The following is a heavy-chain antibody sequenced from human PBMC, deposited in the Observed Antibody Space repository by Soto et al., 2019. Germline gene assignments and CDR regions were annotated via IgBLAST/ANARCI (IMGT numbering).Heavy chain of an antibody. D-gene: IGHD3-22*01. CDR3: ARNNYDSSGYYHYYYGMDV. V-gene: IGHV4-34*01. Sequence: QVQLQQWGAGLLKPSETLSLTCAVYGGSGGSFSGYYWSWIRQPPGKGLEWIGEINHSGSTNYNPTLERRITISVDTTKNQFSLKLSSVTAAYTAFYYCARNNYDSSGYYHYYYGMDVWGQGTTVTVSS. CDR1: GGSGGSFSGYY. J-gene: IGHJ6*02. CDR2: INHSGST.